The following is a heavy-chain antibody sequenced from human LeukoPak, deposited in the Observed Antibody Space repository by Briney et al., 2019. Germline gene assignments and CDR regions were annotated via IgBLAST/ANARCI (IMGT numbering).Heavy chain of an antibody. J-gene: IGHJ4*02. CDR3: ASSPYYGSGSYWFDY. V-gene: IGHV4-59*01. D-gene: IGHD3-10*01. CDR1: GGSISNYY. Sequence: SETLSLTCTVSGGSISNYYWSWIRQPPGKGLEWIGYIYYSGSTNYNPSLESRVTISVDTSKNQFSLRLSSVTAADTAVYYCASSPYYGSGSYWFDYWGQGTLVTVSS. CDR2: IYYSGST.